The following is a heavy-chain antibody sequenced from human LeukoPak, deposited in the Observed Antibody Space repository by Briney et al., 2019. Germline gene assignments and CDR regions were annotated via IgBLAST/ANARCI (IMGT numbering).Heavy chain of an antibody. J-gene: IGHJ4*02. D-gene: IGHD4-17*01. CDR3: ARVGNYGDSDRGVYYFDY. V-gene: IGHV4-34*01. CDR1: GGSFSGYY. Sequence: PSETLSLTCAVYGGSFSGYYWSWIRQPPGKGLEWIGEINHSDSTNYNPSLKSRVTISVDTSKNQLSLKLSSVTAADTAVYYCARVGNYGDSDRGVYYFDYWGQGTLVTVSS. CDR2: INHSDST.